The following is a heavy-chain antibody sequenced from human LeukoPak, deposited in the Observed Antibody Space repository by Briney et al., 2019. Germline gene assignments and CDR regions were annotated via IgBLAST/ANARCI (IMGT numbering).Heavy chain of an antibody. CDR2: INWNGGST. V-gene: IGHV3-20*04. Sequence: GGSLRLSCAASGFTFDDYGMSWVRQAPGKGLEWVSGINWNGGSTGYADSVKGRFTISRDNAKNSLYLQMNSLRAEDTALYYCARAPTGTITSAFDIWGQGTMGTVSS. D-gene: IGHD4-11*01. J-gene: IGHJ3*02. CDR1: GFTFDDYG. CDR3: ARAPTGTITSAFDI.